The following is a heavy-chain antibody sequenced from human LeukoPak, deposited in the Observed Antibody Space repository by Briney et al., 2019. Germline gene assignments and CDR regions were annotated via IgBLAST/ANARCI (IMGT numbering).Heavy chain of an antibody. J-gene: IGHJ1*01. Sequence: ASVKVSCKVSGYTLTELSMHWVRQAPGKGLEWMGWISVNNAGTNYAQSFQDRVTLTRDTSTNTAYLELRSLRSDDTAIIYCATATQPRGYFLHWGQGTLVTVSS. V-gene: IGHV1-24*01. D-gene: IGHD2-2*01. CDR3: ATATQPRGYFLH. CDR2: ISVNNAGT. CDR1: GYTLTELS.